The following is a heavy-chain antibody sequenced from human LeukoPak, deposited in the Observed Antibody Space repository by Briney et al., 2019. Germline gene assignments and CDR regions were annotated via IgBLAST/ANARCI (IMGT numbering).Heavy chain of an antibody. D-gene: IGHD3-3*01. CDR1: GFTFSDYY. CDR2: ISSSGSTI. J-gene: IGHJ6*02. V-gene: IGHV3-11*01. CDR3: ARVFFDYYYYGMDV. Sequence: PGGSLRLSCAASGFTFSDYYMSWIRQAPGKGLEWVSYISSSGSTIYYADSVKGRFTISRDNAKNPLHLQMNSLRAEDTAVYYCARVFFDYYYYGMDVWGQGTTVTVSS.